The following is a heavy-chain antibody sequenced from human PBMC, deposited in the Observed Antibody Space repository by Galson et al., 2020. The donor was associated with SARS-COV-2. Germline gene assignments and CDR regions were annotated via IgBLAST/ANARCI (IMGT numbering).Heavy chain of an antibody. CDR1: GFTFSNYA. J-gene: IGHJ5*01. CDR3: ARERYGARSYAEVDS. CDR2: ISYDGSDK. V-gene: IGHV3-30*04. D-gene: IGHD3-10*01. Sequence: GESLKISCAASGFTFSNYAIYWVRQAPGKGLEWVALISYDGSDKYYADSVKGRFTISRDNSKNTLYLQMNSLRPEDTAVYYCARERYGARSYAEVDSWGQGTLVIVSS.